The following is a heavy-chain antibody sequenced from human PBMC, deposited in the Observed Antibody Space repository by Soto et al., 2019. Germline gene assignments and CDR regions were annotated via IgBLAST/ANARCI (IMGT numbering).Heavy chain of an antibody. V-gene: IGHV3-30-3*01. CDR3: ARDPAIRAPFDY. CDR1: GFTFSSYA. J-gene: IGHJ4*02. D-gene: IGHD2-21*01. Sequence: RRLSCAASGFTFSSYAMHWVRQAPGKGLEWVAVISYDGSNKYYADSVKGRFTISRDNSKNTLYLQMNSLRAEDTAVYYCARDPAIRAPFDYWGQGTLVTVSS. CDR2: ISYDGSNK.